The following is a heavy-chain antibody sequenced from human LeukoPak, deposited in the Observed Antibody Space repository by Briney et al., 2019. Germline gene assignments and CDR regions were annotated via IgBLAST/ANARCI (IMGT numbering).Heavy chain of an antibody. CDR3: AKGRAVEVVAAFNY. CDR1: GFTFSSYW. CDR2: IKGDGSTT. D-gene: IGHD2-15*01. J-gene: IGHJ4*02. V-gene: IGHV3-74*01. Sequence: GGSLRLSCAASGFTFSSYWMNWVRHVPGKGLVWVSRIKGDGSTTSYADSVKGRFTISRDNSKNTLYLQMNSLRAEDTAVYYCAKGRAVEVVAAFNYWGQGTVVTVSS.